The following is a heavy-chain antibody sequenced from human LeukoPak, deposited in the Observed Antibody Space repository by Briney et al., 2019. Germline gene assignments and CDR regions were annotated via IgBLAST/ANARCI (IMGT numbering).Heavy chain of an antibody. CDR2: IIPIFGTA. J-gene: IGHJ4*02. D-gene: IGHD3-22*01. Sequence: SVKVSCKASGGTFSSYAISWVRQAPGQGLEWMGRIIPIFGTANYAQKFQGRVTITTDESTSTAYMELSSLRSEDAAVYYCARFPLGGYYYFDYWGQGTLVTVSS. V-gene: IGHV1-69*05. CDR1: GGTFSSYA. CDR3: ARFPLGGYYYFDY.